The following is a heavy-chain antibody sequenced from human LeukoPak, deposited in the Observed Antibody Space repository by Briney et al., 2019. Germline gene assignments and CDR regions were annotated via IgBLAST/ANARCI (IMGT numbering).Heavy chain of an antibody. V-gene: IGHV1-2*04. CDR2: INPNSGGT. D-gene: IGHD6-13*01. CDR3: ARQGSSSRSLDY. Sequence: ASVKVFCKASGYTFTGYYMHWVRQAPGQGLEWMGWINPNSGGTNYAQKFQGWVTMTRDTSISTAYMELSRLRSDDTAVYYYARQGSSSRSLDYWGQGTLVTVSS. J-gene: IGHJ4*02. CDR1: GYTFTGYY.